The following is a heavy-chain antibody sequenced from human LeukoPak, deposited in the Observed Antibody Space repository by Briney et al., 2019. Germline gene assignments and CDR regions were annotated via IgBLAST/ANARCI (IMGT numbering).Heavy chain of an antibody. J-gene: IGHJ3*02. CDR1: SYFFASNG. V-gene: IGHV1-18*01. CDR2: VSAYDGST. Sequence: ASSLRFCNASSYFFASNGYIWLRRAAGQRVLEMGSVSAYDGSTNYAQKLQGRVTITTDTSKSTVYIELNSLRSEDTAVYYCARDGYSSCWCSYWSGDAFDIWSQGTMVTVSS. CDR3: ARDGYSSCWCSYWSGDAFDI. D-gene: IGHD5-12*01.